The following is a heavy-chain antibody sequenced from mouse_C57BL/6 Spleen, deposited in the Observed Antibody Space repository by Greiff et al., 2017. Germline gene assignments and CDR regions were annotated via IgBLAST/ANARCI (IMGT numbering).Heavy chain of an antibody. Sequence: EVQLVESGPGLVKPSQSLSLTCSVTGYSITSGYYWNWIRQFPGNKLEWMGYISYDGSNNYNPSLKNRISITGDTSKNQFFLKLKSVTTEDTATYECAREGEDYCGSRYAMDYWGQGTSVTVSS. V-gene: IGHV3-6*01. J-gene: IGHJ4*01. CDR1: GYSITSGYY. CDR2: ISYDGSN. CDR3: AREGEDYCGSRYAMDY. D-gene: IGHD1-1*01.